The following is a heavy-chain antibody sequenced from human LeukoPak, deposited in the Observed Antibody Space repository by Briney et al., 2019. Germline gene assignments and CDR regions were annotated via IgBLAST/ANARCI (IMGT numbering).Heavy chain of an antibody. J-gene: IGHJ4*02. D-gene: IGHD3-10*01. CDR3: AREGDYYGSGSYYDY. V-gene: IGHV1-69*13. CDR2: IIPIFGTA. Sequence: ASVKVSCKASGGTFSSYAISWVRQAPGQGLEWMGGIIPIFGTANYAQKFQGRVTITADESTSTAYMELSSLRSEDTAVYYCAREGDYYGSGSYYDYWGQGTLVTASS. CDR1: GGTFSSYA.